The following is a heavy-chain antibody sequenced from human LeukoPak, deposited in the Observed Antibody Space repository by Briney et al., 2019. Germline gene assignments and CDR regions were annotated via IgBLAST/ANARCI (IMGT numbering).Heavy chain of an antibody. J-gene: IGHJ4*02. CDR3: ARVSLRGFVKGSGSVFDY. CDR2: MNPNSGNT. Sequence: ASVKVSCKASGYTFTSYDINWVRQATGQGLEWMGWMNPNSGNTGYAQKFQGRVTMTRNTSISTAYMELSSLRSEDTAVYYCARVSLRGFVKGSGSVFDYWGQGTLVTVSS. CDR1: GYTFTSYD. V-gene: IGHV1-8*01. D-gene: IGHD3-3*01.